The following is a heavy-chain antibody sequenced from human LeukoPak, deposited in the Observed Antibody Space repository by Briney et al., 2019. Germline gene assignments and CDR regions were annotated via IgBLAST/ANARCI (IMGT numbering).Heavy chain of an antibody. CDR3: ARDRVLLWFGELLSRKEPDYYYYGMDV. D-gene: IGHD3-10*01. J-gene: IGHJ6*02. CDR2: INPNSGGT. Sequence: GASVKVSCKASGYTFTGYYMHWVRQAPGQGLEWMGWINPNSGGTNYAQKFQGRVTMTRDTSISTAYMELSRLRSDDTAVYYCARDRVLLWFGELLSRKEPDYYYYGMDVWGQGTTVTVSS. CDR1: GYTFTGYY. V-gene: IGHV1-2*02.